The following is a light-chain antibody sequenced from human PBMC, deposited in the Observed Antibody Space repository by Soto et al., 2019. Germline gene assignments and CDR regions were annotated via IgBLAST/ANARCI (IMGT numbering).Light chain of an antibody. CDR3: SSFTTTSTYV. Sequence: QSVLTQPASVSGSPGQSITISCTGTSSDVGAYDYVSWYQQYPGKAPQLIIYQVNDRPAGVSSRFSGSKSGNTASLTISGLQTEDEADYYCSSFTTTSTYVFGSGTKLTV. V-gene: IGLV2-14*01. CDR1: SSDVGAYDY. CDR2: QVN. J-gene: IGLJ1*01.